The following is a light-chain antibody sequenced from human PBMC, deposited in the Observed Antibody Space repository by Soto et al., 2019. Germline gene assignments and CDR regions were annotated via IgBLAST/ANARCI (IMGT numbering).Light chain of an antibody. CDR2: EGS. J-gene: IGLJ2*01. CDR1: SSDVGSYNL. CDR3: CSYAGSSIL. V-gene: IGLV2-23*01. Sequence: QSALTQPASVSGSPGQSITISCTGTSSDVGSYNLVSWYQQHPGKAPKLMIYEGSKRPSGVSNRFSGSKSGNTASPTISGLQAEDEADYYCCSYAGSSILFGGGTKLTVL.